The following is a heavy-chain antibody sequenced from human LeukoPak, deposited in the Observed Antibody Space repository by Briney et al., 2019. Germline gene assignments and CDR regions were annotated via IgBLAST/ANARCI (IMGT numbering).Heavy chain of an antibody. CDR1: GGSFSGYY. CDR3: ARGQRWAMERRPFDY. CDR2: INHSGST. D-gene: IGHD5-24*01. V-gene: IGHV4-34*01. J-gene: IGHJ4*02. Sequence: SETLSLTCAVYGGSFSGYYWSWIRQPPGKGLEWIGEINHSGSTNYNPSLKSRVTISVDTSKNQFSLKLSSVTAADTAVYYCARGQRWAMERRPFDYWGQGTLVTVSP.